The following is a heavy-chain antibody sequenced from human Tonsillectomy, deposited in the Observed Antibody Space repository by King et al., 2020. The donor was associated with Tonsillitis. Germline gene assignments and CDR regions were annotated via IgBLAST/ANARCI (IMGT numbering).Heavy chain of an antibody. V-gene: IGHV4-59*08. CDR2: IYYSGST. CDR3: ARQSDTAMGYYGMDV. CDR1: GGSISSYY. J-gene: IGHJ6*02. Sequence: QLQESGPGLVKPSETLSLTCTVSGGSISSYYWSWIRQPPGKGLEWIGYIYYSGSTNYNPSLKSRVTISVDTSKNQFSLKLSSVTAADPAVYYCARQSDTAMGYYGMDVWGQGTTVTVSS. D-gene: IGHD5-18*01.